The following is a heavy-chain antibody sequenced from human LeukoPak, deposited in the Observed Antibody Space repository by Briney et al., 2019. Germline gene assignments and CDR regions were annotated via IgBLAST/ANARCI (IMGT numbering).Heavy chain of an antibody. V-gene: IGHV1-18*01. CDR2: ISGYDGNT. CDR1: GYAFTSYV. Sequence: ASVKVSCKASGYAFTSYVISWVRQAPGQGLEWMGWISGYDGNTKYAQKFQGRVTMTTDTFTSTAYMELRNLTSDDTAVFYCARGAQWLVPWGQGTLVTVSS. J-gene: IGHJ5*02. D-gene: IGHD6-19*01. CDR3: ARGAQWLVP.